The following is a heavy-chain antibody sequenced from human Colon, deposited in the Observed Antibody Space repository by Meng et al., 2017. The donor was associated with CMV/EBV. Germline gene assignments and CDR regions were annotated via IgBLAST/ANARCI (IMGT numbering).Heavy chain of an antibody. J-gene: IGHJ3*02. Sequence: ASVKVSCKASGYTFTSYYMHWVRQAPGQGLEWMGRINPNGGITDYAQNFQGRVTMTRDTSTTTAYMELNSLLSDDTAVYYCVSQGVLTTTNAFDIWGQGTMVTVSS. CDR2: INPNGGIT. D-gene: IGHD1-1*01. CDR1: GYTFTSYY. CDR3: VSQGVLTTTNAFDI. V-gene: IGHV1-2*06.